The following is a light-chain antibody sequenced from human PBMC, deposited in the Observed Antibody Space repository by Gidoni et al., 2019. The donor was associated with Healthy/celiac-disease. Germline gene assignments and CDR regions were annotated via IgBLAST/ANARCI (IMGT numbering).Light chain of an antibody. CDR2: QDS. V-gene: IGLV3-1*01. CDR3: PAWDSSTYVV. J-gene: IGLJ2*01. CDR1: KLGDKY. Sequence: SYELTQPHTGSGATGQTASITCSGGKLGDKYACWYQQTPGQAPVLVIYQDSTRPSGIPERFSGSNSGNTATLPISGTQAMDEADYYCPAWDSSTYVVFGGGTKLTVL.